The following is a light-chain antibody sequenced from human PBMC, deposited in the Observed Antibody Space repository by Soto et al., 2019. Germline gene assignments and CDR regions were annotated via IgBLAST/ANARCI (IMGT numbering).Light chain of an antibody. J-gene: IGLJ2*01. V-gene: IGLV2-14*01. CDR3: SSYRSSSPLVV. CDR2: DVS. CDR1: ISDVGDYNY. Sequence: QYALTQPASVSGSPGQSITISCTGTISDVGDYNYVSWYQQHPDKAPKLMIYDVSNRPSGVSNRFSGSKSGNTASLTISGLHPEDEADYYCSSYRSSSPLVVFGGGTKLTVL.